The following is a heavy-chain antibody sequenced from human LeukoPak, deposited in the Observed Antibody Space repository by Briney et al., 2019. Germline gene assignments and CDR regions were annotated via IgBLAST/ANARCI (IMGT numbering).Heavy chain of an antibody. CDR1: GYAFTSYH. CDR3: ARSDYNDYRGLGF. V-gene: IGHV1-46*01. D-gene: IGHD4-11*01. Sequence: ASVKVSCKASGYAFTSYHIHWMRQAPGQGLGWMGIIIPSSGSTTYAQKFQGRVTMTRDTSTSTVYMELSSLTSDDTAVYFCARSDYNDYRGLGFWGQGTLVTVSS. CDR2: IIPSSGST. J-gene: IGHJ4*02.